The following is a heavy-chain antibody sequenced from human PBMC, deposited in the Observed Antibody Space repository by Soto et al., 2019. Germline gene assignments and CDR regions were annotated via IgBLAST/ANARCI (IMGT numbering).Heavy chain of an antibody. CDR1: GFTFSSDW. V-gene: IGHV3-74*01. Sequence: EVQLVESGGGLVQPGGSLRLSCAASGFTFSSDWMNWVRQSPGKGLEWVSRIISGGTRVSYADSVKGRFIITRDNAKNPLYLEMHSLTADDTAVYYCARERTSKGGMDIWGQGTTFTVSS. J-gene: IGHJ6*02. CDR3: ARERTSKGGMDI. CDR2: IISGGTRV.